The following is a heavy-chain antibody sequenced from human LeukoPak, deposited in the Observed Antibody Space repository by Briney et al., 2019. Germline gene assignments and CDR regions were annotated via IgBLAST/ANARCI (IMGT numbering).Heavy chain of an antibody. D-gene: IGHD4-23*01. Sequence: SETLSLTCTVSGYSISSGYYWGWIRQPPGKGLEWIANIYHSGNTYYNPSLKSRVAISVDTSKNQFSLILSSVTAADTAVYYCARDSRGGNSYYFDSWGQGALVTVSS. V-gene: IGHV4-38-2*02. J-gene: IGHJ4*02. CDR3: ARDSRGGNSYYFDS. CDR1: GYSISSGYY. CDR2: IYHSGNT.